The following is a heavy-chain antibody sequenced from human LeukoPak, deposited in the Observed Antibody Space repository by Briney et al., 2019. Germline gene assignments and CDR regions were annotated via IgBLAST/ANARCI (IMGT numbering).Heavy chain of an antibody. J-gene: IGHJ4*02. D-gene: IGHD3-16*02. Sequence: GGSLRLSCAASGFTFNNYAMSWVRQAPGKGLEWVSAISGSGGSTYYADSVKGRFTISRDNSKNTLYLQMNSLRAEDTAVYYCAKDHKMITFGGVIVNYYFDYWGQGTLVTVSS. V-gene: IGHV3-23*01. CDR3: AKDHKMITFGGVIVNYYFDY. CDR2: ISGSGGST. CDR1: GFTFNNYA.